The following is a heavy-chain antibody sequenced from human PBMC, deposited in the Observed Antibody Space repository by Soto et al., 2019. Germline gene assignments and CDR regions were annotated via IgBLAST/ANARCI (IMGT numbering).Heavy chain of an antibody. CDR1: GFTFSSYS. Sequence: EVQLVESGGGLVQPGGSLRLSCAASGFTFSSYSMNWVRQAPGKGLEWVSYISSSSSTIYYGDSVKGRFTISRDNAKNSLYLQMNSLRAEDTAVYYCAKGSGGRWYYFDYWGPGTLVTVSS. J-gene: IGHJ4*02. V-gene: IGHV3-48*01. CDR2: ISSSSSTI. D-gene: IGHD2-15*01. CDR3: AKGSGGRWYYFDY.